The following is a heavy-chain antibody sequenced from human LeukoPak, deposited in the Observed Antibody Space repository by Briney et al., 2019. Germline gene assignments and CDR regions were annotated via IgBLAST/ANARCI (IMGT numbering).Heavy chain of an antibody. CDR1: GFSFSSYA. J-gene: IGHJ4*02. Sequence: GGSLRLSCAASGFSFSSYAMSWVRQAPGKGLEWVSAISGSGDSTDYADSVKGRFTISRDNSKNTLYLQMNSLRAEDTAVYYCAKDQSYSNYEYDYWGQGTLVTVSS. V-gene: IGHV3-23*01. D-gene: IGHD4-11*01. CDR3: AKDQSYSNYEYDY. CDR2: ISGSGDST.